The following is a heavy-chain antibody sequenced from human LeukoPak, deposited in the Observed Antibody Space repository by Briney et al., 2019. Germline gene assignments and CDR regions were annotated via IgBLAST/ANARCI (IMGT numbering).Heavy chain of an antibody. CDR3: ASDCSGGSCYSAYFDY. CDR2: INHSGST. Sequence: KPSETLSLTRAVYGGSFSGYYWSWIRQPPGKGLEWIGEINHSGSTNYNPSLKSRVTISVDTSKNQFSLKLSSVTAADTAVYYCASDCSGGSCYSAYFDYWGQGTLVTVSS. V-gene: IGHV4-34*01. J-gene: IGHJ4*02. D-gene: IGHD2-15*01. CDR1: GGSFSGYY.